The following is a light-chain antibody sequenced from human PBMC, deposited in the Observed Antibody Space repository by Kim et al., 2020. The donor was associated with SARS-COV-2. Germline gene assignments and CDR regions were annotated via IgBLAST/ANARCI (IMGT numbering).Light chain of an antibody. CDR2: TTF. CDR3: LQYNSYPWV. CDR1: EDLNRN. V-gene: IGKV1-8*01. Sequence: ASTGDRVTITCRASEDLNRNLAWYQQTPGKVPKLLIHTTFILQSGVPSRFSGSESGTDFTLTISGLESEDFGTYYCLQYNSYPWVFGQGTKVDIK. J-gene: IGKJ1*01.